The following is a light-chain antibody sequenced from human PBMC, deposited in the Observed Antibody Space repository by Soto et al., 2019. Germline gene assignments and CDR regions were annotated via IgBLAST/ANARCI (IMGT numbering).Light chain of an antibody. CDR1: SGHSSYI. Sequence: QSVVTQSSSASASLGSSVNLTCTRSSGHSSYIIAWHQQQPGKAPRYLMKLEGSGSYNKGSGVPDRFSGSSSVADRYLTISNLQSEDEADYYCATWDSNTQVFGGGTKLTVL. CDR3: ATWDSNTQV. V-gene: IGLV4-60*03. J-gene: IGLJ2*01. CDR2: LEGSGSY.